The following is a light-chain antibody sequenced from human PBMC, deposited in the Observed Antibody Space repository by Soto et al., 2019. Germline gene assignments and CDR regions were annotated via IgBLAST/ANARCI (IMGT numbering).Light chain of an antibody. CDR2: EVI. CDR1: SSDVGGYNY. CDR3: GSFTTGNSYV. Sequence: QSVLTQPASVSGSSGQSITISCTGTSSDVGGYNYVSWYQQHPGKAPKLMIYEVILRPSGVSNRFSGSKSGSTASLTISGLQADDEADYYCGSFTTGNSYVFGTGTKVTVL. J-gene: IGLJ1*01. V-gene: IGLV2-14*01.